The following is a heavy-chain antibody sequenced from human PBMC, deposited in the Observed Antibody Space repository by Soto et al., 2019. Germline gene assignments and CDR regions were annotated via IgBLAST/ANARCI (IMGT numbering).Heavy chain of an antibody. V-gene: IGHV1-18*01. D-gene: IGHD1-26*01. CDR2: SSALNGKT. CDR1: GFTFNTHG. J-gene: IGHJ4*02. CDR3: AAATSIALGFRY. Sequence: QGYLVQSGAEVKRPGASVRVSCKTSGFTFNTHGFSWVRQAPGQGLEWMGWSSALNGKTFYAHNFQDRVIMTTDTSSSTAYMELRGLKSDDTAVYYCAAATSIALGFRYLGQGTLVTVSS.